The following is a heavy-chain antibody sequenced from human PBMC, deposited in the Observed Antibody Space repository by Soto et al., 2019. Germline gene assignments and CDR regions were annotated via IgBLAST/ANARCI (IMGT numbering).Heavy chain of an antibody. CDR1: GFTFSTYT. V-gene: IGHV3-21*01. D-gene: IGHD3-10*01. CDR2: ISSGSSYI. J-gene: IGHJ5*01. Sequence: EVQLVESGGGLVKPGGALRLSCAASGFTFSTYTMNWVRQAPGKGLEWLSSISSGSSYIYYAGSVKGRFTISRDNAKNSLFLQMNSLRADDTAVYYCARDILSGGAYPDSWGQGTKVTVSS. CDR3: ARDILSGGAYPDS.